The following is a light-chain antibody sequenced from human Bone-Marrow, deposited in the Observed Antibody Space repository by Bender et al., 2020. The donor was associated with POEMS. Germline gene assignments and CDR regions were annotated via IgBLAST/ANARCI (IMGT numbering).Light chain of an antibody. CDR2: DVT. V-gene: IGLV2-14*02. CDR3: SSYTTSSTVV. CDR1: SSDVGSYGL. Sequence: QSALTQPASVSGSPGQSITISCTGASSDVGSYGLVSWYQQHPGKAPKLVIYDVTKRPSGVPDRFSGSTSGNTASLTISGLQAEDEANYYCSSYTTSSTVVFGGGTKVTVL. J-gene: IGLJ3*02.